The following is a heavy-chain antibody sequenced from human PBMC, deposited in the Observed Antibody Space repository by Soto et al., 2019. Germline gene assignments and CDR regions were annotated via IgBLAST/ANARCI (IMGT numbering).Heavy chain of an antibody. CDR3: ARGHSTDCSNGVCSFFYNHEMDV. V-gene: IGHV1-2*04. Sequence: ASVKVSFKASGYSFTDYHIHWVRQAPGQGLEWLGRINPKSGGTSTAQKFQGWVTMTRDRSISTVYMELTRLRSDDTAVYFCARGHSTDCSNGVCSFFYNHEMDVWGQGTTVTVSS. CDR1: GYSFTDYH. CDR2: INPKSGGT. J-gene: IGHJ6*02. D-gene: IGHD2-8*01.